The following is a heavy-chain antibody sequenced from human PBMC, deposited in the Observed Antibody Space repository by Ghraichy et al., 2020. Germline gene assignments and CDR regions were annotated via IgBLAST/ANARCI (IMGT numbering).Heavy chain of an antibody. J-gene: IGHJ4*02. D-gene: IGHD2-15*01. CDR2: IYYNGDI. CDR3: ARTDRGHCSGGSCGRNFLDY. V-gene: IGHV4-31*03. CDR1: GDSITNGGYS. Sequence: SQTLSLTCTVSGDSITNGGYSWSWIRQHPVKGLEWIGNIYYNGDIDYNPSLRSRVNIEVDTSKNQYSLKLSSVTAADTAVYFCARTDRGHCSGGSCGRNFLDYWGQGNLVSVSS.